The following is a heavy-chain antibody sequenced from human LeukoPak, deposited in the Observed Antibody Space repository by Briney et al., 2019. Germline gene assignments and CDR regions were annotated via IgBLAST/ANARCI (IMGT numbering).Heavy chain of an antibody. CDR1: GFTFSSYW. D-gene: IGHD3-3*01. CDR3: ARGIGIWSGLSY. J-gene: IGHJ4*02. Sequence: GRSLRLSCAASGFTFSSYWMSWVRQAPGKGLEWVANIKQDGREKNFVDSVKGRFTISRDNAKNSLYLQMNSLRAEDMAVYYCARGIGIWSGLSYWGQGTLVTVSS. CDR2: IKQDGREK. V-gene: IGHV3-7*01.